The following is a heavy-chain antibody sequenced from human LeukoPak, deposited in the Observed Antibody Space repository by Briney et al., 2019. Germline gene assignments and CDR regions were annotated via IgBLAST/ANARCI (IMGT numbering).Heavy chain of an antibody. J-gene: IGHJ6*03. D-gene: IGHD6-13*01. Sequence: GGSLRLSCGVSGFDFSSYGMNWVRQAPGKGLEWVSHIGGSGGITHYADSVKGRFTISRDNFKNTLYLQMNSLRAEDTAVYYCARGDMGSSWYLYYYYYYMDVWGKGTTVTVSS. CDR3: ARGDMGSSWYLYYYYYYMDV. CDR2: IGGSGGIT. CDR1: GFDFSSYG. V-gene: IGHV3-23*01.